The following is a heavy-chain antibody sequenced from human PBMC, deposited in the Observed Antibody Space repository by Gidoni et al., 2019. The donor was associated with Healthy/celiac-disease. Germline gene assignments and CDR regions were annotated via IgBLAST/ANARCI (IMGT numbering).Heavy chain of an antibody. CDR1: GFTFSSSG. Sequence: QVQLVESGGGVVQPGRSLRLSCAASGFTFSSSGMHWVRQAPGKGLEWVAVIWYDGSNKYYADSVKGRFTISRDNSKNTLYLQMNSLRAEDTAVYYCARWVERTSSSSAPSYYYYYGMDVWGQGTTVTVSS. V-gene: IGHV3-33*01. D-gene: IGHD6-6*01. CDR3: ARWVERTSSSSAPSYYYYYGMDV. J-gene: IGHJ6*02. CDR2: IWYDGSNK.